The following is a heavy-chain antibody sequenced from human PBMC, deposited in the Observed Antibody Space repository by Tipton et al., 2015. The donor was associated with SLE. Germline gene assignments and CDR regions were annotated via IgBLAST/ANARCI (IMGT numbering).Heavy chain of an antibody. CDR2: IRYDGSDK. CDR3: AREAGTSTWSPVDP. CDR1: GFTFRSYG. V-gene: IGHV3-30*02. Sequence: SGFTFRSYGMHWVRQAPGKGLEWVAFIRYDGSDKYYADSVKGRFTISRDNAKNSLYLQMNSLRAEDTAVYYCAREAGTSTWSPVDPWGQGTLVTVSS. J-gene: IGHJ5*02. D-gene: IGHD6-13*01.